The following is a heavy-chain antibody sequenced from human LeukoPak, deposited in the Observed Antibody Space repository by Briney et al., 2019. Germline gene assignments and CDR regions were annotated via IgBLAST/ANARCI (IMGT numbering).Heavy chain of an antibody. J-gene: IGHJ4*02. CDR2: INHSGST. Sequence: SETLSLTCAVYGGSFSGYYWSWIRQPPGKGLEWIGEINHSGSTNYNPSLKSRVTISVDTSKNQFSLKLSSVTAADTAVYYCARGRIMITFGGVIADRGLDYWGQGTLVTVSS. CDR3: ARGRIMITFGGVIADRGLDY. CDR1: GGSFSGYY. D-gene: IGHD3-16*02. V-gene: IGHV4-34*01.